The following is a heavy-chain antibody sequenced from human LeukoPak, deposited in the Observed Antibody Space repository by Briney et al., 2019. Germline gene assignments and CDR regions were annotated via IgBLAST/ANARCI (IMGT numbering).Heavy chain of an antibody. CDR2: ISWNSGSI. J-gene: IGHJ6*03. V-gene: IGHV3-9*01. CDR3: ARRGLPDV. CDR1: GFTFDDYA. D-gene: IGHD2-15*01. Sequence: PGGSLRLSCAASGFTFDDYAMHWVRHAPGKGLEWVSGISWNSGSIGYADSVKGRFTISRDNAKNSLYLQMNSLRVEDTAVYYCARRGLPDVWGKGTTVTVSS.